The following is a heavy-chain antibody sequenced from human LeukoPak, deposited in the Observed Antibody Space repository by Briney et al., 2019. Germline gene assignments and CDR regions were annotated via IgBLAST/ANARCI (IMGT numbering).Heavy chain of an antibody. Sequence: SETLSLTCAVYGGSFSGYYWSWIRQPPGKGLEWIGEINHSGSTNYNPSPKSRVTISVDTSKNQFSLKLSSVTAADTAVYYCARGPDYYDSSGYYYGFDYWGQGTLVTVSS. J-gene: IGHJ4*02. CDR1: GGSFSGYY. CDR3: ARGPDYYDSSGYYYGFDY. D-gene: IGHD3-22*01. V-gene: IGHV4-34*01. CDR2: INHSGST.